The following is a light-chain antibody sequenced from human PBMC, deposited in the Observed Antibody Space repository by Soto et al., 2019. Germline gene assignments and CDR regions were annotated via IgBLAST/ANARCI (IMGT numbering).Light chain of an antibody. J-gene: IGLJ1*01. CDR3: QSYDSSLSGYV. CDR1: SSNIGAGYD. Sequence: QSVLTQPPSVSGAPGQRVTISCTGSSSNIGAGYDVHWYQQLPGAAPKVLIYDNNNRPSGVPDRFSGSKSGTSASLAITELQAEDEADYYCQSYDSSLSGYVFGTGTKVTVL. V-gene: IGLV1-40*01. CDR2: DNN.